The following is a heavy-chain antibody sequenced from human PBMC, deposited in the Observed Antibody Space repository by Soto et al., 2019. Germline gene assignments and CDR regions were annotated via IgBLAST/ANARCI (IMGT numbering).Heavy chain of an antibody. CDR2: IIPIFGTA. CDR1: GGTFSSYA. V-gene: IGHV1-69*12. J-gene: IGHJ6*02. Sequence: QVQLVQSGAEVKKPGSSVKVSCKASGGTFSSYAISWVRRAPGQGLEWMGGIIPIFGTANYAQKFQGRVTITADESTSTAYMELSSLRSEDTAVYYCARDRYDTNSWYYGMDVWGQGTTVTVSS. D-gene: IGHD3-22*01. CDR3: ARDRYDTNSWYYGMDV.